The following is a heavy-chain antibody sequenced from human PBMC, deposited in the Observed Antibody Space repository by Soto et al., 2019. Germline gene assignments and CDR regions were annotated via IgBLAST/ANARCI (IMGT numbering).Heavy chain of an antibody. CDR3: PATGCSQPGRVWWHI. CDR2: IYWDHDK. D-gene: IGHD2-15*01. J-gene: IGHJ3*02. Sequence: QITLKESGPALVKPTQTLTLTCTFSGFSLSTSGVGVGWIRQPPGKALEWLALIYWDHDKRYSPSLKSRLTISIDATINQGVLTIAINVTVSSAASDDPATGCSQPGRVWWHIWVQETIVIVSS. CDR1: GFSLSTSGVG. V-gene: IGHV2-5*02.